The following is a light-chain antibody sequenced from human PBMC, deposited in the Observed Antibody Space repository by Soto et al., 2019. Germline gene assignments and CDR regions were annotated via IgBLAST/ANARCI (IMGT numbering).Light chain of an antibody. J-gene: IGKJ1*01. CDR3: QQHNSYSVT. V-gene: IGKV1-5*03. CDR1: QTISSC. CDR2: NAS. Sequence: DILLTQSPSTLSWSLGDRATITCRASQTISSCLAWYQQKTGNAPKLLIYNASTLKSGVPSRFSGSGSGTEFTLTISSLQPDDFAAYYCQQHNSYSVTFGQGTKVDIK.